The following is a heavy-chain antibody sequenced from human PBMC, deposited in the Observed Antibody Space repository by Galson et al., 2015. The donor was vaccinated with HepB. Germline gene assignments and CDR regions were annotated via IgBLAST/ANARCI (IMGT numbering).Heavy chain of an antibody. CDR2: IYWNDDK. D-gene: IGHD3-22*01. CDR1: GFSLSTSGVG. V-gene: IGHV2-5*01. CDR3: AGLEYDSSGYFGKKAFDI. J-gene: IGHJ3*02. Sequence: PALVKPTQTLTLTCTFSGFSLSTSGVGVGWIRQPPGKALEWLALIYWNDDKRYSPSLKSRLTITKDTSKNQVVLTMTNMDPVDTATYYCAGLEYDSSGYFGKKAFDIWGQGTMVTVSS.